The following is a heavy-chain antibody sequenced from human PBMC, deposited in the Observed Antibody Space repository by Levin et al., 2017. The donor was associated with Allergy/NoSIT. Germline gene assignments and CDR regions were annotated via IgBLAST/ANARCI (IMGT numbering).Heavy chain of an antibody. V-gene: IGHV4-59*01. CDR3: AGGGSYYSGFDP. CDR2: IYYSGSP. D-gene: IGHD1-26*01. Sequence: SETLSLTCTVSGGSINSYYWSWIRQPPGKGLEWLGYIYYSGSPNYNPSLKSRVTISVDTSKNQFSLKLSSVTAADTAVYYCAGGGSYYSGFDPWGQGTLVTVSS. CDR1: GGSINSYY. J-gene: IGHJ5*02.